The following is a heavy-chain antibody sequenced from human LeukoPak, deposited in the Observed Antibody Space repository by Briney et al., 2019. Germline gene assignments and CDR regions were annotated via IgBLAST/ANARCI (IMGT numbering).Heavy chain of an antibody. CDR2: INPSGGST. V-gene: IGHV1-46*01. CDR1: GYTFTSYG. D-gene: IGHD6-19*01. J-gene: IGHJ4*02. Sequence: ASVKVSCKASGYTFTSYGISWVRQAPGQGLEWMGIINPSGGSTSYAQKFQGRVTMTRDTSTSTVYMELSSLRSEDTAVYYCARSVSVAGTVFDYWGQGTLVTVSS. CDR3: ARSVSVAGTVFDY.